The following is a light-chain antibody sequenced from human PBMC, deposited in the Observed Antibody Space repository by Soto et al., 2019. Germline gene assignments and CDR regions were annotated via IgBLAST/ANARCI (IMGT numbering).Light chain of an antibody. Sequence: QSVLTQPPSASGSPGQSVTISCTGTSSDVGTYIYVSWYQQRPGKAPKLLIYEVNKRPSGVPDRFSGSKSGNTAALTVSGLQTEDEADYYCSSYVGSNHPHVFGTGTKLTVL. V-gene: IGLV2-8*01. CDR2: EVN. CDR1: SSDVGTYIY. CDR3: SSYVGSNHPHV. J-gene: IGLJ1*01.